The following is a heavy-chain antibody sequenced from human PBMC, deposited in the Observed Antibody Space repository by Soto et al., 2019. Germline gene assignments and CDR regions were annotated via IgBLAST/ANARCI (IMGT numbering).Heavy chain of an antibody. CDR2: IYSGGST. D-gene: IGHD3-10*01. CDR3: ARETQESRGSPDY. CDR1: GFTVSSNY. J-gene: IGHJ4*02. Sequence: GGSLRLSCAASGFTVSSNYMSWVRQAPGKGLEWVSVIYSGGSTYYADSVKGRFTISRDNSKNTLYLQMNSLRAEDTAVYYCARETQESRGSPDYWGQGTLVTVSS. V-gene: IGHV3-66*01.